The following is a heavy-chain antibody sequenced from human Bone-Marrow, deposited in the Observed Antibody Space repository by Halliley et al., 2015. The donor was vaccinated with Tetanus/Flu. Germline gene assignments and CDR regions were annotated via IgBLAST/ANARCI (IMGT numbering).Heavy chain of an antibody. CDR2: ISTYKGNT. J-gene: IGHJ4*02. Sequence: ISTYKGNTNYAQKFQGRVTMATDTSTSTAYVELRSLRSDDTALYYCAREGGHYEAHLDSFDYWGQGTMVTVSS. V-gene: IGHV1-18*01. D-gene: IGHD4-17*01. CDR3: AREGGHYEAHLDSFDY.